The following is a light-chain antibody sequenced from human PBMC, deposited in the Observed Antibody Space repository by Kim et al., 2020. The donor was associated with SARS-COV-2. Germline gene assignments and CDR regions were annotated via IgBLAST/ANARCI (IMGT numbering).Light chain of an antibody. V-gene: IGKV3D-15*01. CDR1: ESVATQ. J-gene: IGKJ2*01. CDR3: QQYGSSQYT. Sequence: SLSLGESATISCWASESVATQFAWYQQRPGQAPTLLISGAFVRAPGIPDRFSGSGSGTGFALTISRLQPEDFAIYFCQQYGSSQYTFGQGTKLEI. CDR2: GAF.